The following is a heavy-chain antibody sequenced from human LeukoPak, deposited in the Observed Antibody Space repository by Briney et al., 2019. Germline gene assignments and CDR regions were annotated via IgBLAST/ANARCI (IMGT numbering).Heavy chain of an antibody. CDR3: ARGGYCSSTSCLPDWFDP. CDR2: IIPIFGTA. Sequence: SVKVSCKASGGTFSSYAISWVRQAPGQGLEWMGGIIPIFGTANYAQKFQGRVTITADESTSTAYMELSSLRSEDAAVYYCARGGYCSSTSCLPDWFDPWGQGTLVTVSS. V-gene: IGHV1-69*13. J-gene: IGHJ5*02. CDR1: GGTFSSYA. D-gene: IGHD2-2*01.